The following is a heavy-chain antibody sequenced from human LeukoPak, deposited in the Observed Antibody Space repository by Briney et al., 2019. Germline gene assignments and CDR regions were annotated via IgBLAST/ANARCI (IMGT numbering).Heavy chain of an antibody. Sequence: SETLSLTCTVSGGSISSYYWGWIRQPPGKGLEWIGYIFHSGTTNSNPSLKSRVTISVDTSKNQFSLKLSSVTAADTAVYYCARSAFGDYSFDYWGQGTLVTVSS. CDR3: ARSAFGDYSFDY. V-gene: IGHV4-59*01. D-gene: IGHD3-16*01. CDR2: IFHSGTT. CDR1: GGSISSYY. J-gene: IGHJ4*02.